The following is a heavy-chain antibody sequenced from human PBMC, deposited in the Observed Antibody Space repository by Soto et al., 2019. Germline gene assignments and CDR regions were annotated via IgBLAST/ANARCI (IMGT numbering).Heavy chain of an antibody. J-gene: IGHJ1*01. CDR3: AKGFYSSSWYGYFQH. D-gene: IGHD6-13*01. CDR1: GFTFSSYA. Sequence: EVQLLESGGGLVQPGGSLRLSCAASGFTFSSYAMSWVRQAPGKGLEWVSAISGSGGSTYYADSVKGRFTISRDNSKNTLYLQMNSLRAEDTSVYYCAKGFYSSSWYGYFQHWGQGTLVTVSS. V-gene: IGHV3-23*01. CDR2: ISGSGGST.